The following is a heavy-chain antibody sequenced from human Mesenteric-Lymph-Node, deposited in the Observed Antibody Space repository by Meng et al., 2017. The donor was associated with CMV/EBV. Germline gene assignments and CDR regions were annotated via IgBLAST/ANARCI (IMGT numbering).Heavy chain of an antibody. J-gene: IGHJ4*02. D-gene: IGHD2-15*01. Sequence: GESLKISCAASGFTFNSYGFHWVRQAPGKGLEWVAFISYDGSDTSYADSVKGRFTISRDGSTNTVHLHMNSLRGEDTALYYCARVALSYFFVFWGQGTLVTVSS. V-gene: IGHV3-30*03. CDR1: GFTFNSYG. CDR2: ISYDGSDT. CDR3: ARVALSYFFVF.